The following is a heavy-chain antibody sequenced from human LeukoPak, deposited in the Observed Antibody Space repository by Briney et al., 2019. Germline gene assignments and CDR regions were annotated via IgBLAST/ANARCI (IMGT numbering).Heavy chain of an antibody. V-gene: IGHV3-9*01. Sequence: PGGSLRLSCAASGFTFDDYAMHWVRQAPGKGLEWVSGISWNSGSIGYADSVKGRFTISRDNAKNSLYLQMNSLRAEDTALYYCAKATASGDDYYYYYMDVWGKGTTVTISS. CDR3: AKATASGDDYYYYYMDV. CDR1: GFTFDDYA. J-gene: IGHJ6*03. CDR2: ISWNSGSI. D-gene: IGHD3-10*01.